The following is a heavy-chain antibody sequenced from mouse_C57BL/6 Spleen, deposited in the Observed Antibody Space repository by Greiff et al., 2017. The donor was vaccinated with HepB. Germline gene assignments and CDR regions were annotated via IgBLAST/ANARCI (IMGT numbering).Heavy chain of an antibody. D-gene: IGHD3-3*01. CDR1: GYTFTSYT. V-gene: IGHV1-4*01. CDR3: AKPNGDPYAMDY. CDR2: INPSSGYT. Sequence: VKLMESGAELARPGASVKMSCKASGYTFTSYTMHWVKQRPGQGLEWIGYINPSSGYTKYNQKFKDKATLTADKSSSTAYMQLSSLTSEDSAVYYCAKPNGDPYAMDYWGQGTSVTVSS. J-gene: IGHJ4*01.